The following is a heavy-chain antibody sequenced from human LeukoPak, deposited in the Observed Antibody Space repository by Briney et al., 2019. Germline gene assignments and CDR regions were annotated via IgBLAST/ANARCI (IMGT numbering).Heavy chain of an antibody. Sequence: GGSLRLSCAASGFTFDDYTMHWVRQAPGKGLEWVSLISWDGGSTYYADSVKGRFTISRDNSKNSLYLQMNSLRTEDTALYYCAKDSVLRYFDWLPSDYMDVWGKGTTVTVPS. CDR3: AKDSVLRYFDWLPSDYMDV. D-gene: IGHD3-9*01. V-gene: IGHV3-43*01. J-gene: IGHJ6*03. CDR1: GFTFDDYT. CDR2: ISWDGGST.